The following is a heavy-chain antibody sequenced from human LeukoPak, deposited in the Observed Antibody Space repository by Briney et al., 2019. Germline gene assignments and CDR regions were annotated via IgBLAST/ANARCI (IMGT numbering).Heavy chain of an antibody. CDR3: AREVAYYDSSGYYYMGYFDY. CDR1: GYTFSTYW. V-gene: IGHV3-7*01. Sequence: PGGSLRLSCAASGYTFSTYWMSWVREAPGKGVEWVASIKQYGSEEFYVGSVKGRFTISRDNVKNSLYLQINSLKAEDTAVYYCAREVAYYDSSGYYYMGYFDYWGQGTLVTVSS. D-gene: IGHD3-22*01. J-gene: IGHJ4*02. CDR2: IKQYGSEE.